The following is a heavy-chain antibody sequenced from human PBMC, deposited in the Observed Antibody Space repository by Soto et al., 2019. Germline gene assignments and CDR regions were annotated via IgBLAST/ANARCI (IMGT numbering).Heavy chain of an antibody. Sequence: SETLSLTCTVSGGSISSYYWSWIRQPPGKGLEWIGYIYYSGSTNYNPSLKSRVTISVDTSKNQFSLKLSSVTAADTAVYYCAGSSSWYSVYYMDVWGKGTTVTVSS. CDR1: GGSISSYY. V-gene: IGHV4-59*01. J-gene: IGHJ6*03. CDR2: IYYSGST. CDR3: AGSSSWYSVYYMDV. D-gene: IGHD6-13*01.